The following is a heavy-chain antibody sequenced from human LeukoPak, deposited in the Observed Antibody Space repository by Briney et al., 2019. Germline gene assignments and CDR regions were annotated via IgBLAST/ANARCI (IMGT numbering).Heavy chain of an antibody. D-gene: IGHD5-18*01. CDR1: GGSISGYY. J-gene: IGHJ4*02. CDR2: IYYSGST. V-gene: IGHV4-59*08. CDR3: ARSGGYSYASPDY. Sequence: PSETLSLTSTVSGGSISGYYYNWVRQPPGKGLEWIGYIYYSGSTNYNPSLKSRVTISLDTSKNQFSLKLSSVTAADTAVYYCARSGGYSYASPDYWGQGTLVTVSP.